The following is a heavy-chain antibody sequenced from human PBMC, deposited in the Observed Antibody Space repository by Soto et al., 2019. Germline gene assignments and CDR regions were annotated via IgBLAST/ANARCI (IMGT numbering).Heavy chain of an antibody. CDR2: INPSGGST. J-gene: IGHJ3*02. CDR3: ARVYCSSTSCYDQPHDAFDI. D-gene: IGHD2-2*01. Sequence: ASVKVSCKASGYTFTSYYMHWVRQAPGQGLEWMGIINPSGGSTSYAQKFQGRVTMTRDTSTSTVYMELSSLRSEDTAVYYCARVYCSSTSCYDQPHDAFDIWGQGTMVTVSS. CDR1: GYTFTSYY. V-gene: IGHV1-46*01.